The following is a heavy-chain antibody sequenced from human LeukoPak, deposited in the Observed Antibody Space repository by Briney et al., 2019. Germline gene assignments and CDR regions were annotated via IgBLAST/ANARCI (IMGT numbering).Heavy chain of an antibody. Sequence: ASVKVSCKASGYTFTGYYMHWVRQAPGQGLEWMGWINPNSGGTNYAQKFQGRVTMTRDTSISTAYMELSRLRSDDTAVYYCARGFPPRKNYDSRGYYSYFFDYWGQGTLVTVSS. CDR1: GYTFTGYY. J-gene: IGHJ4*02. V-gene: IGHV1-2*02. CDR3: ARGFPPRKNYDSRGYYSYFFDY. CDR2: INPNSGGT. D-gene: IGHD3-22*01.